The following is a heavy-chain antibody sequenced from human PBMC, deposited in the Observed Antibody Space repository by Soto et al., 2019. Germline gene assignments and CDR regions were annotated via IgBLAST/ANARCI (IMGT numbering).Heavy chain of an antibody. J-gene: IGHJ4*02. CDR1: DDSINSDKYY. CDR3: ARLEGLATISNYFDF. CDR2: IYYRGNA. V-gene: IGHV4-39*01. Sequence: SETLSLTCSVSDDSINSDKYYWGWIRQPPGKGLEWIGSIYYRGNAYYNPSLQPRVTISLGKSKSQFSLKLNSVTAADSAVYFCARLEGLATISNYFDFWGPGALITVSS. D-gene: IGHD5-12*01.